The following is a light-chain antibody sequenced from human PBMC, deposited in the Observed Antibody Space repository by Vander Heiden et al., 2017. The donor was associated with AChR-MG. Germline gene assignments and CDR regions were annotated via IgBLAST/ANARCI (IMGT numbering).Light chain of an antibody. V-gene: IGKV1-27*01. J-gene: IGKJ1*01. CDR3: KKYTSAPRT. CDR2: AAS. Sequence: DIQLTQSPSALSASIGDRVTISCRASHYINNYLAWYQQKPGKAPKLLIYAASTLQSGVPSRFSGSGSDTDVTLTISSMQPEDVATYYCKKYTSAPRTFGQGTKVEFK. CDR1: HYINNY.